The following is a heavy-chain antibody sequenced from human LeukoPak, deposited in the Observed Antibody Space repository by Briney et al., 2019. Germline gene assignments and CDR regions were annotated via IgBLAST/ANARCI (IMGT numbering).Heavy chain of an antibody. J-gene: IGHJ4*02. CDR2: IYTSGST. CDR3: ARQAYSSQVGFDY. Sequence: SETLSLTCTVSGGSISSYYWSWIRQPPGKGLEWIGYIYTSGSTNYNPSLKSRVTISVDTSKNQFSLKLSSVTAADTAVYYCARQAYSSQVGFDYWAREPWSPSPQ. D-gene: IGHD6-19*01. CDR1: GGSISSYY. V-gene: IGHV4-4*09.